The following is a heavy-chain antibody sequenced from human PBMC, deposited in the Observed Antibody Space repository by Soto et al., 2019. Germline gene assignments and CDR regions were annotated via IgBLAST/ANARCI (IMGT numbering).Heavy chain of an antibody. CDR2: VPYTGST. CDR3: ARRRCLGGICYGGNWLDP. V-gene: IGHV4-59*08. D-gene: IGHD2-15*01. Sequence: QVQLQESGPGLVKPSDTLSLTCTVSGDYINHYYWNWVRQAPGKGLEWIGYVPYTGSTNYNPSLKRRVTISMDTSKNQFSLRLTSVTAADTALYYCARRRCLGGICYGGNWLDPWGLGILVTVSS. J-gene: IGHJ5*02. CDR1: GDYINHYY.